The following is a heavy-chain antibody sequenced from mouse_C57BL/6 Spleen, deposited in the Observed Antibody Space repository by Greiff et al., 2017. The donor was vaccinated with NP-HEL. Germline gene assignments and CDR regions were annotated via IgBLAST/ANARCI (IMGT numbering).Heavy chain of an antibody. CDR1: GFTFSSYA. CDR3: ARSGVYYYGSLAWFAY. Sequence: DVHLVESGGGLVKPGGSLKLSCAASGFTFSSYAMSWVRQTPEKRLEWVATISDGGSYTYYPDNVKGRFTISRDNAKNNLYLQMSHLKSEDTAMYYCARSGVYYYGSLAWFAYWGQGTLVTVSA. D-gene: IGHD1-1*01. J-gene: IGHJ3*01. V-gene: IGHV5-4*01. CDR2: ISDGGSYT.